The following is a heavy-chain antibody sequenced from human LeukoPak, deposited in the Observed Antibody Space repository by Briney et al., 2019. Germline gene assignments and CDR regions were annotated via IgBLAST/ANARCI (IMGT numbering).Heavy chain of an antibody. D-gene: IGHD5-18*01. CDR1: GYSFSDFY. Sequence: ASVRVSCKASGYSFSDFYIHWVRQAPGQGLEWMGWINPKGGATTYAERFRGRVTMTRDTSFNTVYLELTSLYSDDTAVFYCARDYSDGYNRRDAFDIWGQGTTLIVSS. CDR2: INPKGGAT. V-gene: IGHV1-2*02. CDR3: ARDYSDGYNRRDAFDI. J-gene: IGHJ3*02.